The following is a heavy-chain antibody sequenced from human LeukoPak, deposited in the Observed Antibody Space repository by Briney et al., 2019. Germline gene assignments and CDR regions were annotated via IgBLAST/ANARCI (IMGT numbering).Heavy chain of an antibody. CDR1: GGSITSYY. J-gene: IGHJ5*02. Sequence: SETLSLTCTVSGGSITSYYWSWIRQSPGKGLEWIGNIYYSGGTNYNPSLKSRVTMSVDTSKNQFSLKLSSVTAADTAVYYCARDHEVVHALGYCSSTSCYGWFDPWGQGTLVTVSS. CDR3: ARDHEVVHALGYCSSTSCYGWFDP. V-gene: IGHV4-59*12. D-gene: IGHD2-2*01. CDR2: IYYSGGT.